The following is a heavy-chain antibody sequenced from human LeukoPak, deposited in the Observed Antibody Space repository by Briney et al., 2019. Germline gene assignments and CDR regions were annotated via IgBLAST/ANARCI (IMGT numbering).Heavy chain of an antibody. CDR2: IIPIFGTA. V-gene: IGHV1-69*13. J-gene: IGHJ4*02. D-gene: IGHD6-19*01. CDR3: ARENQIVAAVFDY. CDR1: GGTFSSYA. Sequence: SAKVSCKASGGTFSSYAISWVRQAPGQGLEWMGGIIPIFGTANYAQKFQGRVTITADESTSTAYMELSSLRSEDTAVYYCARENQIVAAVFDYWGQGTLVTVSS.